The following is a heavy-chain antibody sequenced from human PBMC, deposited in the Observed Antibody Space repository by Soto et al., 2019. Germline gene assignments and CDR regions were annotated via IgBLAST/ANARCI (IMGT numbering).Heavy chain of an antibody. CDR1: GFTFSSYG. CDR2: IWHHGSNK. Sequence: GGSLRLSCAASGFTFSSYGMHWVRQAPGKGLEWVAVIWHHGSNKYYADSVKGRFTISRDNPKNTLYLQMNSLRAEDTAVYYCVKAAHVVIYCGMDAWGQGTTVTVSS. CDR3: VKAAHVVIYCGMDA. J-gene: IGHJ6*02. D-gene: IGHD2-15*01. V-gene: IGHV3-33*06.